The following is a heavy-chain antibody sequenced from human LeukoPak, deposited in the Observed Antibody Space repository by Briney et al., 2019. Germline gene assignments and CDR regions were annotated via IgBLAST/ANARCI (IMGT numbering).Heavy chain of an antibody. CDR3: ARSTGTGNYYYYGMDV. CDR1: GFTFSSYW. J-gene: IGHJ6*02. D-gene: IGHD1-1*01. CDR2: IKQDGSEK. Sequence: GGSLRLSCAASGFTFSSYWMSWVRQAPGKGLEWVANIKQDGSEKYYVDSVKGRFTISRDNAKNSLYLQMNSLRAEDTAVYYCARSTGTGNYYYYGMDVWGQGTTVTVSS. V-gene: IGHV3-7*01.